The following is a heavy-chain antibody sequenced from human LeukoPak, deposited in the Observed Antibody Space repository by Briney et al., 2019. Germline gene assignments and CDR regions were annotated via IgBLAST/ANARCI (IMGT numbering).Heavy chain of an antibody. CDR2: ISSSSSYI. CDR1: GFTFSSYS. D-gene: IGHD3-10*01. V-gene: IGHV3-21*01. CDR3: ARALWFGELLCDY. J-gene: IGHJ4*02. Sequence: PGGSLRLSCAASGFTFSSYSMNWVRQAPGKGLEWVSSISSSSSYIYYADSVKGRFTISRDNAKNSLYLQMNSLRAEDTAVYYCARALWFGELLCDYWGQGTLVTVSS.